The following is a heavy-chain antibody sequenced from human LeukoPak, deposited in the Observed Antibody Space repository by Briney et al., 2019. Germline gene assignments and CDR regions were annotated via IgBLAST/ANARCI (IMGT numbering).Heavy chain of an antibody. CDR2: ISYDGSNK. V-gene: IGHV3-30*18. CDR3: AKVRRGYSGCDSLFDY. CDR1: GFTFSSYG. D-gene: IGHD5-12*01. J-gene: IGHJ4*02. Sequence: PGGSLRLSCAASGFTFSSYGMHWVRQAPGKGLEWVAVISYDGSNKYYADSVKGRFTISRDNSKNTLYLQMNSLRAEDTAVYYCAKVRRGYSGCDSLFDYWGQGTLVTVSS.